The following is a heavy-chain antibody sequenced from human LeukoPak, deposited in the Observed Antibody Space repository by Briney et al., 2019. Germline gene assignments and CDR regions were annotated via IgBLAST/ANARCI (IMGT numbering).Heavy chain of an antibody. J-gene: IGHJ3*02. CDR3: ARVRDGYNDAYDI. Sequence: EASVTVSCKASGYTFSNYNIHWLRQAPGQGLEWMGIVNPSGDSTNYAQNFQGRVTMTGDTSTSTVYMELSSLRSEDTAVYYCARVRDGYNDAYDIWGQGTMVTVSS. CDR1: GYTFSNYN. V-gene: IGHV1-46*01. D-gene: IGHD5-24*01. CDR2: VNPSGDST.